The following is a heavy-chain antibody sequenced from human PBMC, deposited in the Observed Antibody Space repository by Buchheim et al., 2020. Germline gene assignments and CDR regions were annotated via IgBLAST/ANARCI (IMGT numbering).Heavy chain of an antibody. CDR3: ARGDYDFWSGYAPNYYYYYMDV. J-gene: IGHJ6*03. D-gene: IGHD3-3*01. CDR1: GFTFSSYW. CDR2: INSDGSST. Sequence: EVQLVESGGGLVQPGGSLRLSCAASGFTFSSYWMHWVRQAPGKGLVWVSRINSDGSSTSYAGSVQGRFTISRDSAKNTLHLQMNSLRAEDTAVYHCARGDYDFWSGYAPNYYYYYMDVWGKGTT. V-gene: IGHV3-74*01.